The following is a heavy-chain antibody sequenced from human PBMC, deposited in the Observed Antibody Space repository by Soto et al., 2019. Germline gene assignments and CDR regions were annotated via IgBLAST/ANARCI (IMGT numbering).Heavy chain of an antibody. D-gene: IGHD3-10*01. V-gene: IGHV1-18*04. J-gene: IGHJ4*02. CDR3: AKGPRYYGSVSPPQDFDY. CDR1: GYTFSSYG. CDR2: VSAYNGNP. Sequence: ASVKVSCKASGYTFSSYGISWVRQAPGQGLEWMGWVSAYNGNPNYAQKLQGRITLTTDTPTSTAYMELRSLRSDDTAVYYCAKGPRYYGSVSPPQDFDYWGQGTLVTVSS.